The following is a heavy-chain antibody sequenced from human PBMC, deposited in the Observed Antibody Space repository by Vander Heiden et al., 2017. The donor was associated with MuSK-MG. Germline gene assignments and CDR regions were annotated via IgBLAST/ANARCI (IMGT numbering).Heavy chain of an antibody. V-gene: IGHV3-30*18. CDR1: GLTLSSYA. Sequence: QVHLVESGGGVVQPGRSLRLSCAASGLTLSSYAMHWVRQAPGKGMEWVAVISYDGSSEHCADSVKGRFTVSRDHSKNTLYLQMNSLRAEDTAVYYCAKDKSGSWSLDYWGQGTLVTISS. CDR3: AKDKSGSWSLDY. J-gene: IGHJ4*02. CDR2: ISYDGSSE. D-gene: IGHD6-13*01.